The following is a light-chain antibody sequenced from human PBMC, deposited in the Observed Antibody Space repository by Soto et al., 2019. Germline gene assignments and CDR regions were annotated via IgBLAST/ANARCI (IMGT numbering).Light chain of an antibody. CDR2: DVS. V-gene: IGLV2-14*01. Sequence: ALTQPASVSGSPGQSITISCAGTSSDVGGYNYVSWYQQHPGKAPKLMIYDVSNRPSGVSNRFSGSKSGNTASLTISGLQAEDEADYYCSSYTSSSPRVFGTGTKVTVL. CDR3: SSYTSSSPRV. CDR1: SSDVGGYNY. J-gene: IGLJ1*01.